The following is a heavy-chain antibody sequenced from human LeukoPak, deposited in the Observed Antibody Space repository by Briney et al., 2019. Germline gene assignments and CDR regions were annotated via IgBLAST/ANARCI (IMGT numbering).Heavy chain of an antibody. CDR2: IKGDGSST. D-gene: IGHD6-13*01. J-gene: IGHJ5*02. CDR3: AKITTPHITAAGGWFGP. Sequence: QPGGSLRLSCAASGSTFSTYWMHWVRQAPGKGLVWVARIKGDGSSTIYADSVKGRFTISRDNSKNTVFLQMNSLRADDTAVYYCAKITTPHITAAGGWFGPWGQGTLVTVSS. V-gene: IGHV3-74*01. CDR1: GSTFSTYW.